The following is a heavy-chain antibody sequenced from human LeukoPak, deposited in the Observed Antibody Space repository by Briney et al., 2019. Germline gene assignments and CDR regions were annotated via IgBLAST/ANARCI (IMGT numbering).Heavy chain of an antibody. J-gene: IGHJ5*02. V-gene: IGHV1-2*02. D-gene: IGHD3-16*01. CDR2: INPNSGGT. CDR3: ARDSDGGGRWFDP. CDR1: GYTFTGYY. Sequence: GASVKVSCKASGYTFTGYYIHWVRQAPGQGLEWMGWINPNSGGTNYAQKLQGRVTMTTDTSTSTAYMELRSLRSDDTAVYYCARDSDGGGRWFDPWGQGTLVTVSS.